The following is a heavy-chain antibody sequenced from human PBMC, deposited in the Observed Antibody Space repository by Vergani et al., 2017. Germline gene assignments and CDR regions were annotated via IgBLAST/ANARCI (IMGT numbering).Heavy chain of an antibody. CDR2: IYYSGST. D-gene: IGHD2-2*01. CDR1: GGSISSSSYY. V-gene: IGHV4-39*02. J-gene: IGHJ5*02. Sequence: QLQLQESGPGLVKPSETLSLTCTVSGGSISSSSYYWGWIRQPPGKGLEWIGSIYYSGSTYYNPSLKSRVTISVDTSKNQFSLKLSSVTAADTAVYYCARDWAVVPAAMRAGWFDPWGQGTLVTVSS. CDR3: ARDWAVVPAAMRAGWFDP.